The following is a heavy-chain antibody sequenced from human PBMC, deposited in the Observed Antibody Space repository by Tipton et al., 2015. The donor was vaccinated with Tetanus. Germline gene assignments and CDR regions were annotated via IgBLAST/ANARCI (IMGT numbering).Heavy chain of an antibody. CDR2: IYYSGST. V-gene: IGHV4-59*12. Sequence: TLSLTCSVSGGSISSYFWSWIRQSPGQGLEWIGLIYYSGSTSYNPSLKSRVTISVDSSATQLSLIITSMTAADAAVYYCAVLPKHWQAPRGAPWGQGILVTVSS. D-gene: IGHD1-1*01. CDR1: GGSISSYF. CDR3: AVLPKHWQAPRGAP. J-gene: IGHJ5*02.